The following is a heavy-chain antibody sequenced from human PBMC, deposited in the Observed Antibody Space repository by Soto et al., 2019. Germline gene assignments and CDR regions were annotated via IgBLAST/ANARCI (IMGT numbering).Heavy chain of an antibody. J-gene: IGHJ4*02. CDR2: IYYSGST. CDR3: ASGYNIFDY. CDR1: GGSVSSGSYY. D-gene: IGHD6-25*01. V-gene: IGHV4-61*01. Sequence: SETLSLTCTVSGGSVSSGSYYWSWIRQPPGKGLEWIGYIYYSGSTNYNPSLKSRVTISVDTSKNQFSLKLSSVTAADTAVYYCASGYNIFDYWGQGTLVTVSS.